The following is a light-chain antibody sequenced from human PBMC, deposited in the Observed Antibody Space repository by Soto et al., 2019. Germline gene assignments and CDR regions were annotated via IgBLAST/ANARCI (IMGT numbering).Light chain of an antibody. V-gene: IGLV1-40*01. J-gene: IGLJ2*01. CDR2: GSR. Sequence: QSVLTQPPSVSGAPGQRVTISCTGSSSNIGAGYDVHWYQQLPGTAPKLLIYGSRSRPSGVPDRFSGSKSGTSASLAITGLQAEDEADYYCQSYDSSLGGGVFGGGTKLTFL. CDR1: SSNIGAGYD. CDR3: QSYDSSLGGGV.